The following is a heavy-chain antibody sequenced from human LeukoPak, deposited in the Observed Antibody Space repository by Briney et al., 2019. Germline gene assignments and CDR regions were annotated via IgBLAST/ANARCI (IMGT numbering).Heavy chain of an antibody. V-gene: IGHV1-8*03. CDR2: MNPNSGNT. Sequence: ASVKVSCKAFGYTFTSYDINWVRQATGQGLEWMGWMNPNSGNTGYAQKFQGRVTITRNTSISTAYMELSSLRSEDTAVYYCARDLYSGYDCGYWGQGTLVTVSS. CDR3: ARDLYSGYDCGY. CDR1: GYTFTSYD. J-gene: IGHJ4*02. D-gene: IGHD5-12*01.